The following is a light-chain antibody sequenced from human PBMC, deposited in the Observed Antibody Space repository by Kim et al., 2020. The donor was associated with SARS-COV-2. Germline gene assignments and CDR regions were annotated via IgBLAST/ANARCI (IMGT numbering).Light chain of an antibody. CDR3: QAWDSNTVV. CDR2: QNN. V-gene: IGLV3-1*01. Sequence: VSPGQTASITCSGDKLGDKYACWYQQRPGQSPVLVIYQNNKRPSGIPERFSGSNSGNTATLAISGTQAMDEADYYCQAWDSNTVVFGVGTQLTVL. CDR1: KLGDKY. J-gene: IGLJ2*01.